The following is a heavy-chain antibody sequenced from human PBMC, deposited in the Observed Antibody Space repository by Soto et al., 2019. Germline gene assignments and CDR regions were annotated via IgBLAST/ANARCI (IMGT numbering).Heavy chain of an antibody. J-gene: IGHJ6*02. D-gene: IGHD2-21*01. CDR2: VTWNSGNI. Sequence: EVQLVESGGGLVQPGRSLRLSCAASGFTFDDYAMHWVRQSPGKGLEWVSGVTWNSGNIGYADSVKGRFTVSRDNAKSSLYLQINRLRAEDTAFYYCARGRGRILVLCHQFYGMGVWGQGTTVTVSS. CDR3: ARGRGRILVLCHQFYGMGV. V-gene: IGHV3-9*01. CDR1: GFTFDDYA.